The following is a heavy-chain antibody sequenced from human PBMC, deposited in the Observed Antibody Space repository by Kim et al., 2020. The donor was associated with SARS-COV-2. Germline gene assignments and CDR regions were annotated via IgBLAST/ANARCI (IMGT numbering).Heavy chain of an antibody. V-gene: IGHV3-7*01. CDR3: ARAPSSWYSSKFDY. J-gene: IGHJ4*02. D-gene: IGHD6-13*01. Sequence: VDSVKGRFTISRDNAKNSLYLQMNSLRAEDTAVYYCARAPSSWYSSKFDYWGQGTLVTVSS.